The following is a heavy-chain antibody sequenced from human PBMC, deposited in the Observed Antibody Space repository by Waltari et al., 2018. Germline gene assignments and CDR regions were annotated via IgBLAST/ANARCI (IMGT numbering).Heavy chain of an antibody. J-gene: IGHJ4*02. CDR1: GYTFTGYY. D-gene: IGHD6-13*01. CDR3: ARGAGAAAGTFDY. CDR2: INPNSGGT. Sequence: QVQLVQSGAEVKKPGASVKVSCKASGYTFTGYYMHWVRQAPGQGLEWMGRINPNSGGTNYAKKFQGRVTMTRDTSISTAYMERSRLRSDDTAVYYCARGAGAAAGTFDYWGQGTLVTVSS. V-gene: IGHV1-2*06.